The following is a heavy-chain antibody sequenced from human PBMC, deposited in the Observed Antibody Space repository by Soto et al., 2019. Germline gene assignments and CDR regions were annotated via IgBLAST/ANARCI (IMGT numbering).Heavy chain of an antibody. CDR2: INAGNGNT. D-gene: IGHD1-26*01. V-gene: IGHV1-3*01. CDR3: ARGGSLDWYFDL. J-gene: IGHJ2*01. CDR1: GYTFTSSA. Sequence: GVPVKVSCKASGYTFTSSAMHWVRQAPGQRLEWMGWINAGNGNTKYSQKFQGRVTITRDTSASTAYMELISLRSEDTAVYYCARGGSLDWYFDLWGRGTLVTVSS.